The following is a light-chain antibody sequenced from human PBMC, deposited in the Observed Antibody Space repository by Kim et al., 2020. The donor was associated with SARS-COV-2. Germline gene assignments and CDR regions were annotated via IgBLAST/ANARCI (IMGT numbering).Light chain of an antibody. J-gene: IGLJ3*02. V-gene: IGLV3-19*01. CDR3: NSRDSSGNHWV. CDR1: SLRSYY. Sequence: ALGQTVRITCQGDSLRSYYASWYQQKPGQAPVLVIYGKNNRPSGIPDRFSGSSSGNTACLTITGAQAEDGADYYCNSRDSSGNHWVFGGGTQLTVL. CDR2: GKN.